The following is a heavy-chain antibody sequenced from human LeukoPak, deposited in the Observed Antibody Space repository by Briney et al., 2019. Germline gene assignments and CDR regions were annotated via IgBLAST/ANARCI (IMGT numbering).Heavy chain of an antibody. V-gene: IGHV3-23*01. J-gene: IGHJ4*02. CDR2: VSASGGVF. Sequence: PGGSLRLSCAASGFSFSSHAMSWVRQAPGKGLEWVSSVSASGGVFFYADSVKGRFTISRHNSKNSLHLQMNGLRAEDTALYYCAEHSYDFWSGIDYWGQGSLVTVSS. CDR1: GFSFSSHA. CDR3: AEHSYDFWSGIDY. D-gene: IGHD3-3*01.